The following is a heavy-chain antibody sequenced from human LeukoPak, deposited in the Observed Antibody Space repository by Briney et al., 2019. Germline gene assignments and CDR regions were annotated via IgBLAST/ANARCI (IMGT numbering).Heavy chain of an antibody. CDR3: ARDRVPNSSSTIREVGY. J-gene: IGHJ4*02. CDR2: INPNSGGT. CDR1: GYTFTGYY. Sequence: WASVKVSCKASGYTFTGYYMHWVRQAPGQGLEWMGWINPNSGGTNYAQKFQGRVTMTRDTSISTAYMELSRLRSDDTAVYYCARDRVPNSSSTIREVGYWGQGTLVTVSS. V-gene: IGHV1-2*02. D-gene: IGHD6-13*01.